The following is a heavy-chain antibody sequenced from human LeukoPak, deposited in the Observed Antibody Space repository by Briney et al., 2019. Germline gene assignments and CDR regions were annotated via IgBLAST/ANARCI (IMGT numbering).Heavy chain of an antibody. V-gene: IGHV1-18*01. D-gene: IGHD6-19*01. CDR2: ISAYNGNT. Sequence: ALVKVSCKASGYTFTSYGISWVRQAPGQGLEWMGWISAYNGNTNYAQKLQDRVTMTTDTSASTAYMELRSLRSDDTAVYYCARDPYSSGSYYFDYWGQGTLVTVSS. J-gene: IGHJ4*02. CDR1: GYTFTSYG. CDR3: ARDPYSSGSYYFDY.